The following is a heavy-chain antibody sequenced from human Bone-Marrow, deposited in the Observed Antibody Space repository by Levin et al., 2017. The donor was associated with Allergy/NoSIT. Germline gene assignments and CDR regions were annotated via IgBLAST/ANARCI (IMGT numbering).Heavy chain of an antibody. J-gene: IGHJ6*03. CDR3: ARTIPSGGNSYYYFYMDV. CDR2: IYYSGST. Sequence: SQTLSLTCTVSGGSINSYYWTWIRPPPEKRLEWIGYIYYSGSTNYNPPLKTRVTIPVDTPNNPFSLNLSSVTAADSAVYYCARTIPSGGNSYYYFYMDVWGKGTTVTVSS. CDR1: GGSINSYY. V-gene: IGHV4-59*01. D-gene: IGHD4-23*01.